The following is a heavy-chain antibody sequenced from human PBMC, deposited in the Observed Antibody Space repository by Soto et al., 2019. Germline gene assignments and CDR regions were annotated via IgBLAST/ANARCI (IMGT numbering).Heavy chain of an antibody. CDR3: ARTSRALLYNDY. Sequence: SETLSLTCTVSGGSISSYYWSWIRQPPGKGLEWIGYIYYSGSTNYNPSLKSRVTISVDTSKNQFSLKLSSVTTADTAVYYCARTSRALLYNDYWGQGTLVTVSS. CDR2: IYYSGST. V-gene: IGHV4-59*01. CDR1: GGSISSYY. D-gene: IGHD3-10*01. J-gene: IGHJ4*02.